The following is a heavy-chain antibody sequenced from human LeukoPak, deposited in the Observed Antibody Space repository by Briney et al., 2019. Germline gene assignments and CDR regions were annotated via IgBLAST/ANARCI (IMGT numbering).Heavy chain of an antibody. J-gene: IGHJ4*02. D-gene: IGHD3-22*01. CDR2: MNPNTGRT. V-gene: IGHV1-8*01. CDR3: ARLSQTPDYYSNGGYYYLGY. CDR1: RYAFTSYD. Sequence: ASVKVSCKASRYAFTSYDINWVREAAGQGLEWMGWMNPNTGRTGFAQKFRGRLTMTRDTSISTAYMELGSLRSEDTAVYYCARLSQTPDYYSNGGYYYLGYWGREPRSPSPQ.